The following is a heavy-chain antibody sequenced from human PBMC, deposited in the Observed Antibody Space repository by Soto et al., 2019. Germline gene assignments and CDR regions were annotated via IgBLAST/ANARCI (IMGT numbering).Heavy chain of an antibody. Sequence: ASVKVSCKASGYTFTSYYMHWVRQAPGQGLEWMGIINPSGGSTSYAQKFQGRVTMTRDTSTSTVYMELSSLRSEDTAVHYCASGGIGGAHAAPKPTDAFDIWG. V-gene: IGHV1-46*01. CDR2: INPSGGST. J-gene: IGHJ3*02. D-gene: IGHD3-16*01. CDR1: GYTFTSYY. CDR3: ASGGIGGAHAAPKPTDAFDI.